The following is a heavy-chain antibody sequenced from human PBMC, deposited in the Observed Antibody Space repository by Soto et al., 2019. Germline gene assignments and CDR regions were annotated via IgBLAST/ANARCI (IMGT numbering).Heavy chain of an antibody. CDR2: IKQGGSEK. J-gene: IGHJ6*02. CDR1: GFTFSSYW. V-gene: IGHV3-7*01. CDR3: ATDNVRVGASTGAYYYYGMDV. Sequence: PGGSLRLSCAASGFTFSSYWIIWVRQAPGKGLEWVANIKQGGSEKYYVDSVKGRFTISRDNAKNSVYLQMNSLRAEDTAVYYCATDNVRVGASTGAYYYYGMDVWGQGTTVTVSS. D-gene: IGHD1-26*01.